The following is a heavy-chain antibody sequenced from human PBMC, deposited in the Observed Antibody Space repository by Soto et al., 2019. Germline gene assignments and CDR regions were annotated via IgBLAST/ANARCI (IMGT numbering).Heavy chain of an antibody. Sequence: QVRLQESGPGLVKPSQTLSLTCTVSGGSVSSGGFYWNWIRQHPGKALEWIGYMYNDGRTEYNPSIKSRVSISVDTPKNQFSLKVMSVTVADTAVYYCTREAGYWGQGILVTVSS. CDR3: TREAGY. CDR2: MYNDGRT. J-gene: IGHJ4*02. D-gene: IGHD6-25*01. V-gene: IGHV4-31*03. CDR1: GGSVSSGGFY.